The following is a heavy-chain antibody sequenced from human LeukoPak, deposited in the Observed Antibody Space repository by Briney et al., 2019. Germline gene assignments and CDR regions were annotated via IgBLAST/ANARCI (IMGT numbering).Heavy chain of an antibody. CDR2: INAGNGNT. D-gene: IGHD2-2*01. Sequence: GASVKVSCKASGYTFTSYAMHWVRQAPGQRLEWMGWINAGNGNTKYSQKFQGRVTITRDTSASTAYMELSSLRSEDTAVYYCARDPRFKYQLLWGAWFDPWGQGTLVTVSS. CDR3: ARDPRFKYQLLWGAWFDP. V-gene: IGHV1-3*01. CDR1: GYTFTSYA. J-gene: IGHJ5*02.